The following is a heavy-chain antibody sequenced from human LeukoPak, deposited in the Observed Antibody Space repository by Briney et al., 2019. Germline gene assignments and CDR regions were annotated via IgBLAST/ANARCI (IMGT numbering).Heavy chain of an antibody. CDR1: GGSISSGGYS. V-gene: IGHV4-30-2*01. CDR3: ARAPRTKGWYEGVYFDY. Sequence: SETLYLTCAVSGGSISSGGYSWSWIRQPPGKGLEWIGYIYHSGSTYYNPSLKSRVTISVDRSKNQFSLKLSSVTAADTAAYYCARAPRTKGWYEGVYFDYWGQGTLVTVSS. D-gene: IGHD6-19*01. J-gene: IGHJ4*02. CDR2: IYHSGST.